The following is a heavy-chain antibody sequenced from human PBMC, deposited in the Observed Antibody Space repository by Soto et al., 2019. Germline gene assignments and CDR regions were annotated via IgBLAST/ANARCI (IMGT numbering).Heavy chain of an antibody. CDR2: ISSSSSYT. V-gene: IGHV3-11*06. J-gene: IGHJ3*02. CDR3: ARVGYYDSSGYILSAFDI. Sequence: PGGSLRLSCAASGFTFSDYYMSWIRQAPGKGLEWVSYISSSSSYTNYADSVKGRFTISRDNAKNSLYLQMNSLRAEDTAVYYCARVGYYDSSGYILSAFDIWGQGTMVTV. CDR1: GFTFSDYY. D-gene: IGHD3-22*01.